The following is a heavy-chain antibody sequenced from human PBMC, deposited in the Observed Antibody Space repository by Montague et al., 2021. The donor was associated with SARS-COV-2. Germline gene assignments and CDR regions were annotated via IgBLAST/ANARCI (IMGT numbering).Heavy chain of an antibody. CDR3: ASHPVWQQLCT. Sequence: SETLSLTCAVYVGSFSGYYWSWIRQPPGKGLEWIGEINHSGSTNYNPSLRSRTTILVDTSKNQFSLMLTSVTAADTAMYYCASHPVWQQLCTWGQGTLVSVSS. J-gene: IGHJ4*02. D-gene: IGHD6-13*01. V-gene: IGHV4-34*01. CDR2: INHSGST. CDR1: VGSFSGYY.